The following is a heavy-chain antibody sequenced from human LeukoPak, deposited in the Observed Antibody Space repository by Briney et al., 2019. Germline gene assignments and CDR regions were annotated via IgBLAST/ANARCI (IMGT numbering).Heavy chain of an antibody. CDR2: ISAYNGNT. Sequence: GASVKVSCKASGYTFTSYGISWVRQAPGQGLEWMGWISAYNGNTNYAQKLQGRVTMTTDTSTSTAYMELRSLRSDDTAVYYCARESYCSSTSCYVGPYYYYYYMDVWGKGTTVTVSS. J-gene: IGHJ6*03. V-gene: IGHV1-18*01. CDR3: ARESYCSSTSCYVGPYYYYYYMDV. D-gene: IGHD2-2*01. CDR1: GYTFTSYG.